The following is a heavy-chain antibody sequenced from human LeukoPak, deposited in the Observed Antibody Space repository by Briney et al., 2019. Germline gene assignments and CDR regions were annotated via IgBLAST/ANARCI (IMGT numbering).Heavy chain of an antibody. V-gene: IGHV3-30-3*01. D-gene: IGHD5-18*01. J-gene: IGHJ6*02. CDR2: ISYDGSNK. CDR3: ARDAPLPAMVSYYGMDV. Sequence: GGSLRLSCAASGFTFSSYAMHWVRQAPGKGLEWVAVISYDGSNKYYADSVKDRFTISRDNSKNTLYLQMNSLRAEDTAVYYCARDAPLPAMVSYYGMDVWGQGTTVTVSS. CDR1: GFTFSSYA.